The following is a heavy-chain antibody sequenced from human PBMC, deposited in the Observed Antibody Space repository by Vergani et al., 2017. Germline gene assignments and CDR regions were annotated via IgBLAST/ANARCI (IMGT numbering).Heavy chain of an antibody. J-gene: IGHJ4*02. Sequence: EVQLLESGGGLVQPGGSLRLSGAASGFTFSSYAMSWVRQAPGKGREWVSAISGSGGSPYYADSVKGRFTISRDNSKNTLYLQMNSLRAADTAVYYCAKEIEQEPWLGYFDYWGQGTLVTVSS. CDR3: AKEIEQEPWLGYFDY. CDR1: GFTFSSYA. CDR2: ISGSGGSP. V-gene: IGHV3-23*01. D-gene: IGHD6-19*01.